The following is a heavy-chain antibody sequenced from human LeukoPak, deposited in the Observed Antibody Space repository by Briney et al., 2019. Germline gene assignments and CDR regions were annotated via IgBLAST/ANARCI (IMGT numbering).Heavy chain of an antibody. CDR2: IYYSGST. J-gene: IGHJ3*02. Sequence: PSETLSLTCTVSGYSISSGYYWGWIRQPPGKGLEWIGYIYYSGSTNYNPSLKSRVTISVDTSKNQFSLKLSSVTAADTAIYYCARRRKVPAPRAGDAFDIWGQGTMVTVSS. D-gene: IGHD4/OR15-4a*01. CDR1: GYSISSGYY. CDR3: ARRRKVPAPRAGDAFDI. V-gene: IGHV4-38-2*02.